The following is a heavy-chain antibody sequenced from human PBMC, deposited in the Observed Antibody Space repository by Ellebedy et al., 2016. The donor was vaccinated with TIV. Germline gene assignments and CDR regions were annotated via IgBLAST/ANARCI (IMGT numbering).Heavy chain of an antibody. J-gene: IGHJ6*02. V-gene: IGHV1-8*01. D-gene: IGHD5-18*01. Sequence: ASVKVSXXASGYIFTSYDINWVRQATGQGLEWMGWMNPNNGNTGYAQRLQGRVTMTRNTSISTAYMELSSLRSEDTAVYYCARSRGYAFGFRYYYYGMDVWGQGTTVTVSS. CDR3: ARSRGYAFGFRYYYYGMDV. CDR2: MNPNNGNT. CDR1: GYIFTSYD.